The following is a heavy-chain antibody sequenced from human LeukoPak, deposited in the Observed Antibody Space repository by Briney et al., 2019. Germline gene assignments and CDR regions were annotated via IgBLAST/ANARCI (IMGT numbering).Heavy chain of an antibody. CDR2: INHSGST. Sequence: SETLSLTCAVYGGSFSGYYWSWIRQAPGKGLEWIGEINHSGSTNYNPSLKSRVTMSLDTSKNQFSLKLSSVIAADTAVYYCATANSWRTYYFDYWGQGTLVTVSS. V-gene: IGHV4-34*01. D-gene: IGHD6-13*01. J-gene: IGHJ4*02. CDR1: GGSFSGYY. CDR3: ATANSWRTYYFDY.